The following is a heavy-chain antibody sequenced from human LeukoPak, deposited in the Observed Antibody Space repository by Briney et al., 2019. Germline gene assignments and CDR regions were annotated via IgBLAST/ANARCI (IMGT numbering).Heavy chain of an antibody. V-gene: IGHV3-53*01. CDR2: FYVGGAT. D-gene: IGHD5-24*01. CDR1: GFSVTNNY. CDR3: ARGDGYNFFDY. J-gene: IGHJ4*02. Sequence: HPGGSLRLSCAVSGFSVTNNYMSWVRQAPGKGLEWVSVFYVGGATYYADSVKGRFTISRDNSENTLYPQMKSLRAEDTAVYYCARGDGYNFFDYWGQGTLVTVSS.